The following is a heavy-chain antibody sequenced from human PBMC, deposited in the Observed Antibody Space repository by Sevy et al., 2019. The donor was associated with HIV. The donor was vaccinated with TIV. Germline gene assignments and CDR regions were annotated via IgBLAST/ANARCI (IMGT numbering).Heavy chain of an antibody. Sequence: GGSLRLSCAASGFTFSGSAMHWVRQASGKGLEWVGRIRSKVHSYATAYAASVKGRFTISRDDSTNTAYLQMNSLKTEDTAVYYCTRDYYDSSGNDAFDIWGRGTMVTVSS. CDR2: IRSKVHSYAT. V-gene: IGHV3-73*01. J-gene: IGHJ3*02. D-gene: IGHD3-22*01. CDR3: TRDYYDSSGNDAFDI. CDR1: GFTFSGSA.